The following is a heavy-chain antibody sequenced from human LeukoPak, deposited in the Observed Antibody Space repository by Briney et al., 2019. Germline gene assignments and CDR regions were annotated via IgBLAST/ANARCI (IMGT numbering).Heavy chain of an antibody. V-gene: IGHV3-43*01. D-gene: IGHD3-3*01. Sequence: GGSLRLSWVASGFTFDDYTMHWVRQAPGKGLEWVSLISWDGGSTYYADSVKGRFTISRDNSKNSLYLQMNSLRTEDTALYYCAKGGQNDFWSGYYGYWGQGTLVTVSS. J-gene: IGHJ4*02. CDR3: AKGGQNDFWSGYYGY. CDR1: GFTFDDYT. CDR2: ISWDGGST.